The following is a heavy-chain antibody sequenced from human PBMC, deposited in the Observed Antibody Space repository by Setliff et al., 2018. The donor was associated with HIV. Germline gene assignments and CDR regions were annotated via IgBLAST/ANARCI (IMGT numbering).Heavy chain of an antibody. Sequence: PGGSLRLSCAASGFTFSSYEMDWFRQAPGKGLEWVSYITGSSDTIYYADSVKGRFTISRDNAKNSLYLQMNSLRVEDTAVYYCARDYLYYNLYNGSPVYGMDVWGQGTTVTVSS. V-gene: IGHV3-48*03. CDR3: ARDYLYYNLYNGSPVYGMDV. CDR1: GFTFSSYE. J-gene: IGHJ6*02. CDR2: ITGSSDTI. D-gene: IGHD3-3*01.